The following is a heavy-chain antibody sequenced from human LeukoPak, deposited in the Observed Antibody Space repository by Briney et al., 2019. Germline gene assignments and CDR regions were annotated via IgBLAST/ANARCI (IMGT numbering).Heavy chain of an antibody. CDR3: ARGSSSGWDSFDY. J-gene: IGHJ4*02. D-gene: IGHD6-19*01. CDR1: GGTFSSYA. V-gene: IGHV1-69*13. Sequence: SVKVSCKASGGTFSSYAISWVRQAPGQGLEWMGGIIPIFGTANYAQKFQGRVTITADESTSTAYIELSSLRSEDTAVYYCARGSSSGWDSFDYWGQGTLVTVSS. CDR2: IIPIFGTA.